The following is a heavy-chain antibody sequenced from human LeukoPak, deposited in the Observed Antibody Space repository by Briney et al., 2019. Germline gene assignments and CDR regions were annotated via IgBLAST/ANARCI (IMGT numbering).Heavy chain of an antibody. CDR3: AKDEGDRARIFHV. J-gene: IGHJ6*04. CDR1: GFTFSSYA. D-gene: IGHD2/OR15-2a*01. V-gene: IGHV3-23*01. Sequence: PGGSLRLSCAASGFTFSSYAMSWVRQAPGKGLEWVSAIGSGGSTYYADSVKGRFTISRDNSKNTLYLQMNSLRAEDTAVYYCAKDEGDRARIFHVWGKGTTVTVSS. CDR2: IGSGGST.